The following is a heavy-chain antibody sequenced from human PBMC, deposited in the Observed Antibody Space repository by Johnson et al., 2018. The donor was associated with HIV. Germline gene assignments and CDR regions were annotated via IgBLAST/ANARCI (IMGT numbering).Heavy chain of an antibody. CDR3: ARARARVTFDI. CDR1: GFTFSSYA. CDR2: VSW. V-gene: IGHV3-30*14. Sequence: QVQLVESGGGVVQPGRSLRLSCAASGFTFSSYAMHWVRQAPGKGLEWVSGVSWNGVAKNTLYLQMNSLRAEDTAVYYCARARARVTFDIWGQGTMVTVSS. J-gene: IGHJ3*02. D-gene: IGHD2-21*01.